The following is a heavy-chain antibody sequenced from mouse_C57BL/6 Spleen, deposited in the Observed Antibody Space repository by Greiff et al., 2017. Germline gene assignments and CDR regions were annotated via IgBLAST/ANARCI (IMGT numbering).Heavy chain of an antibody. Sequence: QVQLQQPGAELVKPGASVKLSCKASGYTFTSYWMHWVKQRPGQGLEWIGMIHPNSGSTNYNEKFKSKATLTVDKSSSTAYMQLSSLTSEDSAVYYCARQHDYDYFDYWGQGTTLTVSS. CDR1: GYTFTSYW. V-gene: IGHV1-64*01. J-gene: IGHJ2*01. D-gene: IGHD2-4*01. CDR2: IHPNSGST. CDR3: ARQHDYDYFDY.